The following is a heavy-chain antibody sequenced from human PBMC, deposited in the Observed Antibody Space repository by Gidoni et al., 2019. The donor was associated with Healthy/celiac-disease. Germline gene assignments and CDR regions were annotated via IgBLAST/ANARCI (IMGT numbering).Heavy chain of an antibody. CDR1: GGTFSSYA. CDR3: ARVGVYCSSTSCDYNWFDP. J-gene: IGHJ5*02. CDR2: IIPIFGTA. Sequence: QVQLVQSGAEVKKPGSSVKVSCKASGGTFSSYAISWVRQAPGQGLEWMGGIIPIFGTANYAQKFQGRVTITADESTSTAYMELSSLRSEDTAVYYCARVGVYCSSTSCDYNWFDPWGQGTLVTVSS. D-gene: IGHD2-2*01. V-gene: IGHV1-69*01.